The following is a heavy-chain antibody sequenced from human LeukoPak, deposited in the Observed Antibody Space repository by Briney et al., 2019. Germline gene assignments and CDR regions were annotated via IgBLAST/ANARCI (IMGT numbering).Heavy chain of an antibody. CDR1: GGSFSGYY. V-gene: IGHV4-34*01. CDR3: ARWRSSSSHYYYYGMDV. J-gene: IGHJ6*02. CDR2: INHSGST. D-gene: IGHD6-6*01. Sequence: PSETLSLTCAVYGGSFSGYYWSWIRQPPGKGLEWIGEINHSGSTNYNPSLKSRVTISVDTSKNQFSLKLSSVTAADTAVYYCARWRSSSSHYYYYGMDVWGQGTTVTVSS.